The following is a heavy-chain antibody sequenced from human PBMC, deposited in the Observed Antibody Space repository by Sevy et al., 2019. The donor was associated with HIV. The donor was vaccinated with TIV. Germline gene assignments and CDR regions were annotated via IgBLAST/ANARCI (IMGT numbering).Heavy chain of an antibody. V-gene: IGHV3-43*01. D-gene: IGHD3-22*01. CDR3: AKDGSSGYYYFAHDAFDI. CDR2: ISWDGGRT. Sequence: GGSLRLSCAASGFTFDDYTMHWVRQAPGKGLEWVSLISWDGGRTYYADSVQGRFTISRDNSKNSLYLQMNSLRTEDTALYYCAKDGSSGYYYFAHDAFDIWGQWTMVTVSS. CDR1: GFTFDDYT. J-gene: IGHJ3*02.